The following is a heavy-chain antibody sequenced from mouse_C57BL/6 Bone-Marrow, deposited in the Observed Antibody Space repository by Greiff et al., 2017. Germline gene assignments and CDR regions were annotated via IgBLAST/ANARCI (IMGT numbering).Heavy chain of an antibody. CDR1: GFTFSSYA. J-gene: IGHJ3*01. CDR2: ISDGGSYT. D-gene: IGHD2-10*02. Sequence: EVKLMESGGGLVKPGGSLKLSCAASGFTFSSYAMSWVRQTPEKRLEWVATISDGGSYTYYPDNVKGRFTISRDNAKNNLYLQMSHLKSEDTAMYYCATMYGNYEGFAYWGQGTLVTVSA. V-gene: IGHV5-4*03. CDR3: ATMYGNYEGFAY.